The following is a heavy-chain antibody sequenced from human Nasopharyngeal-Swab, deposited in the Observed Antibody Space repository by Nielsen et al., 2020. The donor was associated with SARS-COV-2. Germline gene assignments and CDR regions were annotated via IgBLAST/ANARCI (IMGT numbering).Heavy chain of an antibody. CDR1: GGSISSGGYY. D-gene: IGHD3-10*01. CDR2: IYYSGRT. CDR3: AGGVTIVRGRYYYYYMDV. Sequence: SCTVSGGSISSGGYYWSWIRQHPGKGLEWIGYIYYSGRTYYNPSLKSRVNISVDTSKKQFSLNLSSVTAADTAVYYCAGGVTIVRGRYYYYYMDVWGKGTTVTVSS. V-gene: IGHV4-31*02. J-gene: IGHJ6*03.